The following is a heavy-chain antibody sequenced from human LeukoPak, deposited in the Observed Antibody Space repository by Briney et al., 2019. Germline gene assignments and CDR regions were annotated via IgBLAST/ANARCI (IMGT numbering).Heavy chain of an antibody. D-gene: IGHD3-3*01. CDR3: ARGGLRVKSGYKNAFDI. Sequence: SETLSLTCAVYGGSFSGYYWSWIRQPPGKGLEWIGEINHSGSTNYNPSLKSRVTISVDTSKNQFSLKLSSVTAADTAVYYCARGGLRVKSGYKNAFDIWGQGPMVTVSS. CDR1: GGSFSGYY. V-gene: IGHV4-34*01. J-gene: IGHJ3*02. CDR2: INHSGST.